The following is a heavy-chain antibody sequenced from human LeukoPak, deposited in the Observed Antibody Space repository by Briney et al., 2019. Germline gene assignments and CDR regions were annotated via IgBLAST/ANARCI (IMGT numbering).Heavy chain of an antibody. J-gene: IGHJ4*02. V-gene: IGHV1-2*02. CDR1: GYTFTGDY. Sequence: ASVKVSCKASGYTFTGDYMHWVRQAPGQGLEWMGWINPNRGGTNYAQKFQGRVSMTRDTSISTAYMELSRLRSDDAAVYYCARQSPYSSIWFDYWGQGTLVAVSS. CDR3: ARQSPYSSIWFDY. D-gene: IGHD6-13*01. CDR2: INPNRGGT.